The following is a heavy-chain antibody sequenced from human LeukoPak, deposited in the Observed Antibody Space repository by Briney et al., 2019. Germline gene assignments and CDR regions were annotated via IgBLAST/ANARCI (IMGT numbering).Heavy chain of an antibody. J-gene: IGHJ4*02. CDR3: ARVTPEGYCSSTSCYFSHAAGPLIDY. D-gene: IGHD2-2*01. CDR1: GYTFTSYG. CDR2: ISAYNGNT. Sequence: ASVKVSCKASGYTFTSYGISWVRQAPGQGLEWMGWISAYNGNTNYAQKLQGRVTMTTDTSTSTAYMELRSLRSDDTAVYYCARVTPEGYCSSTSCYFSHAAGPLIDYWGQGTLVTVSS. V-gene: IGHV1-18*01.